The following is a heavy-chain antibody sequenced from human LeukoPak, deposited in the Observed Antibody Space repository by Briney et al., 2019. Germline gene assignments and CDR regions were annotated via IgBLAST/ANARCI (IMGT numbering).Heavy chain of an antibody. Sequence: GESLKISCQGSGYSFTSYWIGWVRQMPGKGLEWMGIIYPGDSDTRYSPSFQGQVTISADKSISTAYLQWSSLKASDTAMYYCARQGRFLEWLSDAFDIWGQGTMVTVSS. CDR1: GYSFTSYW. D-gene: IGHD3-3*01. J-gene: IGHJ3*02. CDR3: ARQGRFLEWLSDAFDI. V-gene: IGHV5-51*01. CDR2: IYPGDSDT.